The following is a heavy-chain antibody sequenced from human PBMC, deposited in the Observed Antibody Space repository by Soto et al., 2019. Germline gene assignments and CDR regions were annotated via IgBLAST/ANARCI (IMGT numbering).Heavy chain of an antibody. V-gene: IGHV3-64*01. CDR1: GFTFSSYA. Sequence: EVQLVESGGGLVQPGGSLRLSCAASGFTFSSYAMHWVRQAPGKGLEYVSAISSNGGSTYYANSVKGRFTMSRDNSKNTLYLQMGSLRAEDMAVYYCARGSSSWFGSLVDYWGQGTLVTVSS. J-gene: IGHJ4*02. CDR3: ARGSSSWFGSLVDY. D-gene: IGHD6-13*01. CDR2: ISSNGGST.